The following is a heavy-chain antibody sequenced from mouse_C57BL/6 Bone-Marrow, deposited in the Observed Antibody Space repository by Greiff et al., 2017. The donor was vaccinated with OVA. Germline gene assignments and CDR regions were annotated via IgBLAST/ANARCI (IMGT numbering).Heavy chain of an antibody. J-gene: IGHJ4*01. CDR3: TEYYDYDGGMDY. D-gene: IGHD2-4*01. CDR1: GFTFSNYW. Sequence: EVHLVESGGGLVQPGGSMKLSCVASGFTFSNYWMNWVRQSPEKGLEWVAQIRLKSDNYATHYAESVKGRFTISRDDSKSSVYLQMNNLRAEDTGIYYCTEYYDYDGGMDYWGQGTSVTVSS. V-gene: IGHV6-3*01. CDR2: IRLKSDNYAT.